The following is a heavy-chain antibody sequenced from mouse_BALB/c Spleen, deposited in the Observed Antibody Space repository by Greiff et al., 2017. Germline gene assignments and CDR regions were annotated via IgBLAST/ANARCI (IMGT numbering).Heavy chain of an antibody. CDR3: ARSGRYYFDY. CDR1: GYAFTNYL. D-gene: IGHD1-3*01. J-gene: IGHJ2*01. Sequence: VQLQQSGAELVRPGTSVKVSCKASGYAFTNYLIEWVKQRPGQGLEWIGVINPGSGGTNYNEKFKGKATLTADKSSSTAYMQLSSLTSDDSAVYFCARSGRYYFDYWGQGTTLTVSS. V-gene: IGHV1-54*01. CDR2: INPGSGGT.